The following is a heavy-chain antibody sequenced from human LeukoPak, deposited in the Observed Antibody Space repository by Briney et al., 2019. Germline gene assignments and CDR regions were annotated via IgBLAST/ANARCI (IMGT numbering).Heavy chain of an antibody. CDR1: GGSISSGDYY. CDR2: IYYSGST. J-gene: IGHJ4*02. D-gene: IGHD4-17*01. CDR3: ARDTLDLPPYGDYFNV. V-gene: IGHV4-30-4*08. Sequence: SETLSLTCTVSGGSISSGDYYWSWIRQPPGKGLEWIGYIYYSGSTYYNPSLKSRVTISVDTSKNQFSLKLSSVTAADTAVYYCARDTLDLPPYGDYFNVRGQGTLVTVSS.